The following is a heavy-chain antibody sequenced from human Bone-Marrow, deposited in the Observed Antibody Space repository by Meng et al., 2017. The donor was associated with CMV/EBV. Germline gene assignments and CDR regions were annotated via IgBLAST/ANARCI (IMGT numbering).Heavy chain of an antibody. Sequence: GGSLRLSCKGSGYNFTSYYIGWVRQMPGKGLEWMGIIFPDDSDTKYSPSFQGHVTFSADKSISTAYLQWNSLGASDTAIYYCARVDHRTPLARANKWFDPWGQGTLVTVSS. D-gene: IGHD2-15*01. V-gene: IGHV5-51*01. CDR2: IFPDDSDT. J-gene: IGHJ5*02. CDR3: ARVDHRTPLARANKWFDP. CDR1: GYNFTSYY.